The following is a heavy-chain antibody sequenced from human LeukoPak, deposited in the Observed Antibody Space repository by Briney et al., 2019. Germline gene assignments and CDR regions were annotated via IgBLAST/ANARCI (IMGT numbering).Heavy chain of an antibody. Sequence: PGGSLRLSCAASGFTFSSYGMHWVRQAPGKGLEWVAVIWYDGSNKYYADSVKGRFTISRDNSKNTLYLQMNSLRAEDTAVYYCARGAYSSSWYGGDYWGQGTLVTVSS. CDR1: GFTFSSYG. CDR3: ARGAYSSSWYGGDY. V-gene: IGHV3-33*01. J-gene: IGHJ4*02. D-gene: IGHD6-13*01. CDR2: IWYDGSNK.